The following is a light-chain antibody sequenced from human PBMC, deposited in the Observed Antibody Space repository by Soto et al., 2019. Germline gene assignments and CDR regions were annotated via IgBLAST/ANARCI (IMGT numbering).Light chain of an antibody. CDR2: GAS. Sequence: EIVLTQSPGTLSLSPGESATLSCRASQSVSGYLAWYQQKPGQSPRLLIYGASNRDTGIPTRFSGTGSGTDFTLTISRLEPDDFGVYYCQQYGNSPLFTFGHGTKVDRK. CDR3: QQYGNSPLFT. J-gene: IGKJ3*01. V-gene: IGKV3-20*01. CDR1: QSVSGY.